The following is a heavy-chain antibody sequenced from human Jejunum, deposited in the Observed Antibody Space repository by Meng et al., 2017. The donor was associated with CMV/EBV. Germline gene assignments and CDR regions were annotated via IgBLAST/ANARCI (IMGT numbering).Heavy chain of an antibody. V-gene: IGHV1-46*01. D-gene: IGHD6-13*01. J-gene: IGHJ5*02. CDR1: YTFTSHW. CDR2: INPSGGRT. Sequence: YTFTSHWIHWVRQAPGQGLEWMGIINPSGGRTTYAQKFQGRVIISRDTSTNTVYMDLSSLRSEDTAVYYCARDNSIAAAGTWWFDPWGQGTLVTVSS. CDR3: ARDNSIAAAGTWWFDP.